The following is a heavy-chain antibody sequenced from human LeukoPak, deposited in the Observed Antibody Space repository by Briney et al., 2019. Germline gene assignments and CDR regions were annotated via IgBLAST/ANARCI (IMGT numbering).Heavy chain of an antibody. CDR3: AKGGTCYDILTGYDY. J-gene: IGHJ4*02. CDR2: ISYDGSNK. CDR1: GFTFSSYG. Sequence: PGGSLRLSCAASGFTFSSYGMHWVRQAPGKGLEWVAVISYDGSNKYYADSVKGRFTISRDNSKNTLYLQMNSLRAEDTAVYYCAKGGTCYDILTGYDYWGQGTLVTVSS. D-gene: IGHD3-9*01. V-gene: IGHV3-30*18.